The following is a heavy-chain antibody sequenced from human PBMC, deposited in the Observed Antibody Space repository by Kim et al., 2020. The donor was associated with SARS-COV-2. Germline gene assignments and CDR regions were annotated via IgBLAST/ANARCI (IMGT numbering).Heavy chain of an antibody. V-gene: IGHV3-23*01. CDR2: ITASGGLT. Sequence: GGSLRLSCAASGFTFDIYALSWVRQAPGEGLEWVSTITASGGLTYYADSVKGRFTISRDNSKNTLYLQMNSLRSDDTASYYCAKTQYSSGWPRNSGQGPL. CDR3: AKTQYSSGWPRN. J-gene: IGHJ4*02. CDR1: GFTFDIYA. D-gene: IGHD6-19*01.